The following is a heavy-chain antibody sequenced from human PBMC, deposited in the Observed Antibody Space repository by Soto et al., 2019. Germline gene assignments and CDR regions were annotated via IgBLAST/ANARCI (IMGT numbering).Heavy chain of an antibody. Sequence: QVQLVQSGAEVKKPGASVKVSCKASGYTFTSYDINWMRQATGQRLEWMGWMNPNSGNTGYAQKFQGRVTMTRNTSISTAYMELSSLRIEDTAVYYCARGYYVGRKFDPWGQGTLVTVSS. CDR1: GYTFTSYD. CDR3: ARGYYVGRKFDP. V-gene: IGHV1-8*01. J-gene: IGHJ5*02. CDR2: MNPNSGNT. D-gene: IGHD1-26*01.